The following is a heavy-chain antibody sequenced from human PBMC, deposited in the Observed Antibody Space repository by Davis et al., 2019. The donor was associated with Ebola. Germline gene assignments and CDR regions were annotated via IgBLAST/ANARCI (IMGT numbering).Heavy chain of an antibody. Sequence: GGSLRLSCAASGFTFSSYAMSWVRQAPGKGLEWVSAISGSGGSTYYADSVKGRFTISRDNSKNTLYLQMNSLRAADTAVYYCARRYSSSEYFFHFWGQGTLVTVSS. CDR2: ISGSGGST. CDR1: GFTFSSYA. CDR3: ARRYSSSEYFFHF. D-gene: IGHD6-6*01. J-gene: IGHJ4*02. V-gene: IGHV3-23*01.